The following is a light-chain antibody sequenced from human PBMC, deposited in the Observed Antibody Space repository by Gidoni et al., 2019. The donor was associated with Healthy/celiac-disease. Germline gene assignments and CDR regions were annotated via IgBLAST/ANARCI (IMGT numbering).Light chain of an antibody. Sequence: DIQMTQSPSTLSASVGDRVTITCRASQSISSWLAWYQQNPGKAPKLLIYKASSLESGVPSRFSGSGSGTEFTLTISSLQPDDFATYYCQQYNRPWTFGQGTKVEIK. CDR2: KAS. CDR1: QSISSW. CDR3: QQYNRPWT. J-gene: IGKJ1*01. V-gene: IGKV1-5*03.